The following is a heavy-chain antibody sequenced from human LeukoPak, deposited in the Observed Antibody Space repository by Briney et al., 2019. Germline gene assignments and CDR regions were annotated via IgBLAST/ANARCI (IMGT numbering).Heavy chain of an antibody. CDR1: GFTFSTYG. CDR3: ARRQLSRFDY. V-gene: IGHV3-33*01. D-gene: IGHD6-13*01. J-gene: IGHJ4*02. CDR2: IWYDGSNK. Sequence: QPGGSLRLSCAAPGFTFSTYGMHWVRQAPGKGLEWVAFIWYDGSNKYYADSVKGRFTISRDNSKNTLYLQMNSLRAEDTAVYYCARRQLSRFDYWGQGTLVTVSS.